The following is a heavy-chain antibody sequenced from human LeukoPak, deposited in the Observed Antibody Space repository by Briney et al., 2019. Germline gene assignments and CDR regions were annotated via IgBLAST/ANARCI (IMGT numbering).Heavy chain of an antibody. D-gene: IGHD3-22*01. CDR2: INHSGRT. CDR1: GYSISSGYY. V-gene: IGHV4-38-2*01. CDR3: ARGIKNYYDSSAYFDY. J-gene: IGHJ4*02. Sequence: SETLSLTCDVSGYSISSGYYWGWIRQPPGKGLEWIGSINHSGRTYYNPSLKSRVTISVDTSKNQLSLRLSPVTAADTAVYSCARGIKNYYDSSAYFDYWGQGTLVTASS.